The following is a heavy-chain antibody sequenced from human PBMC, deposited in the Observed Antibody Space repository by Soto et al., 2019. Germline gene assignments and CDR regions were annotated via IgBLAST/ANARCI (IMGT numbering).Heavy chain of an antibody. V-gene: IGHV6-1*01. D-gene: IGHD3-10*01. CDR1: GDSVSSNSAT. CDR2: IYYRSNWYT. CDR3: ARDTIVKTMDLFEC. J-gene: IGHJ4*02. Sequence: SQTLSLTCAISGDSVSSNSATWHWIRQSPSRGLEWLGRIYYRSNWYTDYATSVKSRITINPDTSKNQFSLQLNSVTPEDTAVYYCARDTIVKTMDLFECCGQGPLVTVS.